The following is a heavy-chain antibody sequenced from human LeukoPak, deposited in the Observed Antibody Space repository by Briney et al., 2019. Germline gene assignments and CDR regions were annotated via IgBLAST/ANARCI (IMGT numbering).Heavy chain of an antibody. CDR1: GGSISSSSYY. Sequence: PSETLSLTCTVSGGSISSSSYYWGWIRQPPGKGLEWIGSIYYSGSTYYNPSLKSRVTISVDTSKNQFSLKLSSVTAADTAVYYCARDLFGYYESTEGDAFDIWGQGTMVTVSS. CDR2: IYYSGST. V-gene: IGHV4-39*07. D-gene: IGHD3-22*01. J-gene: IGHJ3*02. CDR3: ARDLFGYYESTEGDAFDI.